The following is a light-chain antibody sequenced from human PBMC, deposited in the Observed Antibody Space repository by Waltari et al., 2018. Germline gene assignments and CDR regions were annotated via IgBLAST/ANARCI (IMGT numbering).Light chain of an antibody. Sequence: DIQMTQSPSSLSASVGDRVTITCRASQTISSYLNWYQQKPGKAPTLLIYAESSLQSGVPSRFSGSGSGTDFTLTISSLQPEDFATYYCQQSYSTPYTFGQGTKLEIK. V-gene: IGKV1-39*01. CDR2: AES. CDR3: QQSYSTPYT. J-gene: IGKJ2*01. CDR1: QTISSY.